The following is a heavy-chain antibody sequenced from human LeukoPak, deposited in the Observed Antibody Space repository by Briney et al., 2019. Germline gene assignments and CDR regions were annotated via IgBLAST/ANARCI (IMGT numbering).Heavy chain of an antibody. D-gene: IGHD3-10*01. CDR3: ARHGSGSAWFDY. CDR2: INHSGST. Sequence: PSETLSLTCAVYGGSFSGYYWSWIRQPPGKGLEWIGEINHSGSTNYNPSLKSRVTISVDTSKNQFSLKLSSVTAADTAVYYCARHGSGSAWFDYWGQGTLVTVSS. J-gene: IGHJ4*02. V-gene: IGHV4-34*01. CDR1: GGSFSGYY.